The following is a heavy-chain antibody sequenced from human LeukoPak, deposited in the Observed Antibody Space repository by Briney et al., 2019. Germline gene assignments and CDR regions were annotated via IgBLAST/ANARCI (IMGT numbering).Heavy chain of an antibody. D-gene: IGHD3-22*01. CDR3: ARGYYDSSGYHLDS. Sequence: SETLSLTCTVSGGSISSYYWSWIRQPPGKGLGSIGYIYYTGSTNYNPSLKSRVTISVDTSKNQFSLKLSSVTAADTAVYYCARGYYDSSGYHLDSWGQGTLVTVSS. V-gene: IGHV4-59*01. J-gene: IGHJ4*02. CDR1: GGSISSYY. CDR2: IYYTGST.